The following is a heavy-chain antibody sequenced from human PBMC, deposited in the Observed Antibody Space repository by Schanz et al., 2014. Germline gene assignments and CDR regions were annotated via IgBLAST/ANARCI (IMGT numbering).Heavy chain of an antibody. J-gene: IGHJ4*02. CDR3: ARELRLEYYFDY. D-gene: IGHD4-17*01. CDR2: INPNSGGT. CDR1: GYTFTGYY. V-gene: IGHV1-2*02. Sequence: QVQLLQSGAEVKKPGASVKVSCKASGYTFTGYYMHWVRQAPGQGLEWMGRINPNSGGTNYAQKFPGRVSMTRDTSISTAYMELSRLRSDDTAVYYCARELRLEYYFDYWGQGTLVAVSS.